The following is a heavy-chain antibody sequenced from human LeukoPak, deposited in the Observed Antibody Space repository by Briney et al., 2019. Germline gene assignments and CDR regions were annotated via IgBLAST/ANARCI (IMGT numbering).Heavy chain of an antibody. J-gene: IGHJ4*02. Sequence: GGSLRLSCAASGFSFNNYAMSWVRQAPGKGLEWVSAISGGGDATKYADSVKGRFTISRDNSKNTLSLQMNSLRAEDTAVYYCAKSDCGTIGCKLLNYWGQGTLVTVSS. V-gene: IGHV3-23*01. CDR2: ISGGGDAT. D-gene: IGHD2-21*01. CDR3: AKSDCGTIGCKLLNY. CDR1: GFSFNNYA.